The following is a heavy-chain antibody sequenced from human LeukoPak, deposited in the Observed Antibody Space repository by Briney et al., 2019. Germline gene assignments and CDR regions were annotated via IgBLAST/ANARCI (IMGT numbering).Heavy chain of an antibody. CDR2: ISGSGGST. CDR1: GFTFSSYA. V-gene: IGHV3-23*01. D-gene: IGHD4-17*01. CDR3: ARASSTTLAFDI. Sequence: ETGGSLRLSCAASGFTFSSYAMSWVRQAPVKGLEWVSAISGSGGSTYYADSVKGRFTISRDTSKNTLHLQMNSLRAEDTAVYYCARASSTTLAFDIWGQGTMVTVSS. J-gene: IGHJ3*02.